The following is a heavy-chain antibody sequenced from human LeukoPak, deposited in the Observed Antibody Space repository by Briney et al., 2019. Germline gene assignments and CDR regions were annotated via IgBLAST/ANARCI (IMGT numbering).Heavy chain of an antibody. CDR3: ARNAYSGSYYRFDY. V-gene: IGHV4-61*02. CDR1: GGSISSGSYY. Sequence: SETLSLTCTVSGGSISSGSYYWNWIRQPAGKGLEWIGRIYTSGSTNYNPSLKSRVTISVDTSKNQLSLKPSSVTAADTAVYYCARNAYSGSYYRFDYWGQGTLVTVSS. J-gene: IGHJ4*02. D-gene: IGHD1-26*01. CDR2: IYTSGST.